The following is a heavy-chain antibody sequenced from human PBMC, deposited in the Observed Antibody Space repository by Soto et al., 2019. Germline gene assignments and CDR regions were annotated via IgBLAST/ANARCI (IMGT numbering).Heavy chain of an antibody. CDR2: IISICGPA. Sequence: QVQLVQSGAEVKMPGSSVKVSCKASGGTLHNHAVTWVRQAPGQGLEWMGGIISICGPAKYAQNFQGRVPITADEFTNTAHIELTRMRSDDTAVYYCGRGGSWTRVANWRQGTLVTVSS. V-gene: IGHV1-69*01. D-gene: IGHD6-13*01. CDR1: GGTLHNHA. CDR3: GRGGSWTRVAN. J-gene: IGHJ4*02.